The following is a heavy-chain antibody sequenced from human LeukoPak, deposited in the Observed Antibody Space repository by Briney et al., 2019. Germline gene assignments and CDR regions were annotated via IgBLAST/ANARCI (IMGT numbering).Heavy chain of an antibody. CDR1: GGSISSYY. Sequence: SETLSLTCTVSGGSISSYYWSWIRQPAGKGLEWIGRIYTSGSTNYNPSLKSRVTMSVDTSKNQFSLKLSSVTAADTAVYYCARENGSSWYEVRGYYYYGMDVWGQGTTVTVSS. CDR2: IYTSGST. J-gene: IGHJ6*02. CDR3: ARENGSSWYEVRGYYYYGMDV. D-gene: IGHD6-13*01. V-gene: IGHV4-4*07.